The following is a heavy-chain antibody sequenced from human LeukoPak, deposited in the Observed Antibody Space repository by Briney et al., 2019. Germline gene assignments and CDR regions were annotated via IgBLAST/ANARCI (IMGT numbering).Heavy chain of an antibody. CDR2: MNPNSGNT. CDR1: GYTFTSYD. J-gene: IGHJ3*02. V-gene: IGHV1-8*03. D-gene: IGHD3-22*01. CDR3: ARARSSVSSDAFDI. Sequence: ASVKVSCKASGYTFTSYDINWVRQATGQGLEWMGWMNPNSGNTGYAQKFQGRVTITRNTSISTAYMELSSLRSEDTAVYYCARARSSVSSDAFDIWGQGTMVTVSS.